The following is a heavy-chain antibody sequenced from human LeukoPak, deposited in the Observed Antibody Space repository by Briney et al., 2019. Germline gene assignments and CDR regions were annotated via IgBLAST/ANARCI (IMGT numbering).Heavy chain of an antibody. Sequence: QPGGSLRLSCAVSGFTFTSYAMNWVRQAPGKGLEWVSVISYSGDSAYYADSVKGRFTISRDNSKNTLYLQMNSLRAEDTAVYYCAKDLSAAALFDAFDIWGQGTMVTVSS. J-gene: IGHJ3*02. CDR3: AKDLSAAALFDAFDI. CDR2: ISYSGDSA. CDR1: GFTFTSYA. D-gene: IGHD6-13*01. V-gene: IGHV3-23*01.